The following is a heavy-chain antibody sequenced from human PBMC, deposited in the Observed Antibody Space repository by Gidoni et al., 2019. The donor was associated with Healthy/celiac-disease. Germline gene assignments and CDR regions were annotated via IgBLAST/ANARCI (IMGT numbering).Heavy chain of an antibody. CDR3: ATVVVPAAIFYYGMDV. J-gene: IGHJ6*02. D-gene: IGHD2-2*01. CDR2: IIPIFGTA. CDR1: GGTFRSYA. Sequence: QVQLVQSGAEVKKPGSSVKVSCKASGGTFRSYAISWVRQAPGQGLDWMGGIIPIFGTANYAQKFQGRVTITADESTSTAYMELSSLRSEDTAVYYCATVVVPAAIFYYGMDVWGQGTTVTVSS. V-gene: IGHV1-69*01.